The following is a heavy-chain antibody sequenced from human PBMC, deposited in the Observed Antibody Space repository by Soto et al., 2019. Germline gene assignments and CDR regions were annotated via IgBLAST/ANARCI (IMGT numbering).Heavy chain of an antibody. CDR1: GFTFSSYA. J-gene: IGHJ4*02. V-gene: IGHV3-64*01. D-gene: IGHD6-13*01. Sequence: GGSLRLSCAASGFTFSSYAMHWVRQAPGKGLEYVSAISSNGGSTYYANSVKGRFTISRDNSKNTLYLQMGSLRAEDMAVYYCARDSSAAAGTGPFDYWGQGTLVTVSS. CDR2: ISSNGGST. CDR3: ARDSSAAAGTGPFDY.